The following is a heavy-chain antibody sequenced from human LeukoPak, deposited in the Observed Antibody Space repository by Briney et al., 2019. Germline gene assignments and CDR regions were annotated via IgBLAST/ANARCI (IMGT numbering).Heavy chain of an antibody. CDR3: ARHQLRGFLDDN. V-gene: IGHV4-59*08. J-gene: IGHJ4*02. CDR2: LYYSGTT. D-gene: IGHD3-10*01. CDR1: GGTISSDY. Sequence: SETLSLTCAVSGGTISSDYWRWIRQPPGRGLVWSGCLYYSGTTNYNPSLNSRVTISIDTSKTQFSLRLTSVTAADTAVYFCARHQLRGFLDDNWGQGTLVTVSS.